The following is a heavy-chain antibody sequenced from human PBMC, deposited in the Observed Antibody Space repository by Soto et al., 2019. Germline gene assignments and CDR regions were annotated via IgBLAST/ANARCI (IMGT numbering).Heavy chain of an antibody. CDR1: GGTFSSYT. V-gene: IGHV1-69*02. CDR2: IIPILGIA. D-gene: IGHD3-10*01. J-gene: IGHJ4*02. Sequence: SVKVSCKASGGTFSSYTISWVRQAPGQGLEWMGRIIPILGIANYAQKFQGRVTITADKSTSTAYMELSSLRSEDTAVYYCARWPSYGSGSYFDYWGQGTLVTVSS. CDR3: ARWPSYGSGSYFDY.